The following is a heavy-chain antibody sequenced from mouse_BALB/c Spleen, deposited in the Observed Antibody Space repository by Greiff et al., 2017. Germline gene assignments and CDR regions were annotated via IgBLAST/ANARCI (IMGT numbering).Heavy chain of an antibody. J-gene: IGHJ2*01. CDR2: IWAGGST. Sequence: VKLVESGPGLVAPSQSLSITCTVSGFSLTSYGVHWVRQPPGKGLEWLGVIWAGGSTNYNSALMSRLSISKDNSKSQVFLKMNSLQTDDTAMYYCARGPIYYDYHYFDYWGQGTTLTVSS. CDR1: GFSLTSYG. D-gene: IGHD2-4*01. V-gene: IGHV2-9*02. CDR3: ARGPIYYDYHYFDY.